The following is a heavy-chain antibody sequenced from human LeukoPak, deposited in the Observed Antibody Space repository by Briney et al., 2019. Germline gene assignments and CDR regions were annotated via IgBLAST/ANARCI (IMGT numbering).Heavy chain of an antibody. CDR1: GYTFTSYG. J-gene: IGHJ6*03. Sequence: ASVKVSCKASGYTFTSYGISWVRQAPGQGLEWMGWISAYNGNTNYAQKLQGRVTMTTDTSTSTAYMELRSLRSDDTAVYYCARERRAYYYDSSGYRSISGYYYYYMDVWGKGTTVTISS. V-gene: IGHV1-18*01. CDR3: ARERRAYYYDSSGYRSISGYYYYYMDV. D-gene: IGHD3-22*01. CDR2: ISAYNGNT.